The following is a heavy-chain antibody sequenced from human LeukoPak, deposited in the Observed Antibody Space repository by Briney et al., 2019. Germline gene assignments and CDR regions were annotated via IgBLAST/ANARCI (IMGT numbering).Heavy chain of an antibody. CDR2: IKQDGSEK. Sequence: PGGSLRLSCAASGFTFSSYWMSWVRQAPGKGLEWVANIKQDGSEKYYVDSVKGRFTISRDNSKNTLYLQMNSLRAEDTAVYYCASLVPAAPYWGQGTLVTVSS. CDR3: ASLVPAAPY. D-gene: IGHD2-2*01. J-gene: IGHJ4*02. CDR1: GFTFSSYW. V-gene: IGHV3-7*01.